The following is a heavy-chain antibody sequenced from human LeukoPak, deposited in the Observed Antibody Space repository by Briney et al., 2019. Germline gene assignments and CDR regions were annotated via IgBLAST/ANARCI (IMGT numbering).Heavy chain of an antibody. CDR3: ASVGYYDSSGKYYMDV. CDR2: IYTSGST. V-gene: IGHV4-61*02. D-gene: IGHD3-22*01. Sequence: SETLSLTCTVSGGSISSGSYYWSWIRQPAGKGLEWIVRIYTSGSTNYNPSLKSRVTISVDTSKNQFSLKLSSVTAADTAVYYCASVGYYDSSGKYYMDVWGKGTTVTISS. J-gene: IGHJ6*03. CDR1: GGSISSGSYY.